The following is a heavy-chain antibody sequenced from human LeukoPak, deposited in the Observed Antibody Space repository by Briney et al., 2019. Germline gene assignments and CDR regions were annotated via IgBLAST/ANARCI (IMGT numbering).Heavy chain of an antibody. CDR3: ARRGYSSGWYYFDF. D-gene: IGHD6-19*01. CDR2: IYYSGST. J-gene: IGHJ4*02. CDR1: GGSVSSGSYY. Sequence: PSETLSLTCTVSGGSVSSGSYYWSWIRQPPGKGLEWIGYIYYSGSTNYNPSLKSRVTISVDTSKNQFSLKLSSVTAADTAVYYCARRGYSSGWYYFDFWGQGTLVTVSS. V-gene: IGHV4-61*01.